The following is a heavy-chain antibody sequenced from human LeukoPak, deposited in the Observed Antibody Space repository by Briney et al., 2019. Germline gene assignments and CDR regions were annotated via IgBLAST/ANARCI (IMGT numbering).Heavy chain of an antibody. CDR3: ARSPPGIAAAGTVAFDI. V-gene: IGHV4-38-2*02. D-gene: IGHD6-13*01. CDR2: IYHSGST. J-gene: IGHJ3*02. Sequence: SETLSLTCTVSGYSISSGYYWGWIRQPAGKGLEWIRSIYHSGSTYYNPSLKSRVTISVDTSKNQFSLKLSSVTAADTAVYYCARSPPGIAAAGTVAFDIWGQGTMVTVSS. CDR1: GYSISSGYY.